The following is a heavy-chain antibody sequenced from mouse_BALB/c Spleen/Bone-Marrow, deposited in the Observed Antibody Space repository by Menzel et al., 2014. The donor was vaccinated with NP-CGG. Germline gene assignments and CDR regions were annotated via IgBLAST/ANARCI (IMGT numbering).Heavy chain of an antibody. V-gene: IGHV2-6-7*01. CDR3: ARELHP. CDR2: IWGDGST. CDR1: GFSLAGYG. Sequence: VNVVESGPGLVAPSQSLSIPCTVSGFSLAGYGVNWVRRPPGKGLEWLGMIWGDGSTDYNSALKSRLNISKDNSKSQVFLKMNSLQTDDTARYYCARELHPWGQGTLVTVSA. J-gene: IGHJ3*01.